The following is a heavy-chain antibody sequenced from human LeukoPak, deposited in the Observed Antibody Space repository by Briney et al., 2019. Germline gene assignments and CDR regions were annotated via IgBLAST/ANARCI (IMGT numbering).Heavy chain of an antibody. CDR2: IYYSGNT. CDR3: ARSTGSTMFIDY. V-gene: IGHV4-59*01. J-gene: IGHJ4*02. Sequence: PSETLSLTCTVSGGSISPYYWSWLRQPPGKGLEWLGYIYYSGNTDYNPSLKSRVAISVDTSKNQISLKLSSVTAADTAVYYCARSTGSTMFIDYWGQGTLVTVSS. D-gene: IGHD3-10*02. CDR1: GGSISPYY.